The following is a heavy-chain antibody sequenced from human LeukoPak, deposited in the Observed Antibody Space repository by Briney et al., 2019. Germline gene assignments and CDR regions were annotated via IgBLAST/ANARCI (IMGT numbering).Heavy chain of an antibody. CDR3: ARSRSRVTYFFDY. CDR2: IIPIFGTA. CDR1: GGTLSSYA. J-gene: IGHJ4*02. Sequence: ASVKVSCKASGGTLSSYAISWVRQAPGQGLEWMGGIIPIFGTANYAQKFQGRVAITTDESTSTAYMELSSLRSEDTAVYYCARSRSRVTYFFDYWGQGTLVTVSS. V-gene: IGHV1-69*05. D-gene: IGHD3-16*01.